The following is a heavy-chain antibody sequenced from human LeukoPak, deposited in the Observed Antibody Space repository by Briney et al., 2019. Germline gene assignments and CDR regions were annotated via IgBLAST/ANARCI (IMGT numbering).Heavy chain of an antibody. CDR1: GYSFTSYW. J-gene: IGHJ4*02. D-gene: IGHD3-10*01. Sequence: GESLKISCKGSGYSFTSYWIGWVRQMPGKGLKWMGIIYPGDSDARYSPSFQGQVTISADKSISTAYLQWSSLKASDTAMYYCARHITMVRGVIIHYYFDYWGQGTLVTVSS. CDR3: ARHITMVRGVIIHYYFDY. CDR2: IYPGDSDA. V-gene: IGHV5-51*01.